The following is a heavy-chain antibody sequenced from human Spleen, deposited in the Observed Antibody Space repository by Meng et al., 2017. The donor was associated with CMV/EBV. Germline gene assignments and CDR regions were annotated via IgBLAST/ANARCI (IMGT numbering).Heavy chain of an antibody. J-gene: IGHJ6*02. CDR2: VNDSGST. Sequence: SETLSLTCAVYGGSFSGYYWGWIRQPPGKGLEWIGEVNDSGSTNYNPSLKSRVTISVDTSKNQFSLKVRSVTAADTAVYYCARGRTSQFYYYGLDVWGQGTTVTVSS. CDR1: GGSFSGYY. V-gene: IGHV4-34*01. D-gene: IGHD1-7*01. CDR3: ARGRTSQFYYYGLDV.